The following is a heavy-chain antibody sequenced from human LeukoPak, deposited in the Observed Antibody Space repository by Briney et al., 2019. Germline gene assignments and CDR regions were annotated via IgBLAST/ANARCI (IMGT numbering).Heavy chain of an antibody. CDR2: ISYDGSNK. CDR1: GFTFSSYG. J-gene: IGHJ4*02. D-gene: IGHD6-13*01. V-gene: IGHV3-30*18. CDR3: AKNCPVAESSWYLNGCDH. Sequence: QPGRSLRLSCAASGFTFSSYGMHWVRQAPGKGLEWVAVISYDGSNKYYADSVKGRFTISRDNSKNTLYLQMNSLRAEDTAVYYCAKNCPVAESSWYLNGCDHWGQGTLVTVSS.